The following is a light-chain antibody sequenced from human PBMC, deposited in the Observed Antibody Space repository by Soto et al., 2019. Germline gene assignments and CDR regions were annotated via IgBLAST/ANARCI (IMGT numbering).Light chain of an antibody. CDR2: DVS. CDR3: SSYTSSSTYV. Sequence: QSVLTQPASVSGSPGQSIAISCTGTSSDVVGYNYVSWYQQHPGKTPKLMVYDVSTRPSGVSNRFSGSKSGNTASLTISGLQAEDEADYYCSSYTSSSTYVFGTGPKVTVL. CDR1: SSDVVGYNY. J-gene: IGLJ1*01. V-gene: IGLV2-14*01.